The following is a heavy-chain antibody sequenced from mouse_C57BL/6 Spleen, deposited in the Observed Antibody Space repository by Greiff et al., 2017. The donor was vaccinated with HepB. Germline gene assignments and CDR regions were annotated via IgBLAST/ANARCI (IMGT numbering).Heavy chain of an antibody. CDR2: INPSSGYT. J-gene: IGHJ4*01. Sequence: QVQLKESGAELARPGASVKMSCKASGYTFTSYTMHWVKQRPGQGLEWIGYINPSSGYTKYNQKFKDKATLTADKSSSTAYIQLSSLTSEDSAVYYCARSPITTVVAQAMDYWGQGTSVTVSS. CDR3: ARSPITTVVAQAMDY. V-gene: IGHV1-4*01. D-gene: IGHD1-1*01. CDR1: GYTFTSYT.